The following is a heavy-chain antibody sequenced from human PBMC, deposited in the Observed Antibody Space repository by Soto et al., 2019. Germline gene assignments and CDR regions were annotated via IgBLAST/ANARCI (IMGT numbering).Heavy chain of an antibody. CDR1: GFTFDDYT. Sequence: LRLSCAASGFTFDDYTMHWVRQAPGKGLEWVSLISWDGGSTYYADSVKGRFTISRDNSKNSLYLQMSSLRTEDTALYYCAKDVHSSGYYYYYGMDVWGQGTTVTVSS. J-gene: IGHJ6*02. CDR2: ISWDGGST. CDR3: AKDVHSSGYYYYYGMDV. D-gene: IGHD6-19*01. V-gene: IGHV3-43*01.